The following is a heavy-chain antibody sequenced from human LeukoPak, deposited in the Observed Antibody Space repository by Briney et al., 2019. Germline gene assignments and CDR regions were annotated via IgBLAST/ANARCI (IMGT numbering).Heavy chain of an antibody. J-gene: IGHJ5*02. D-gene: IGHD3-22*01. V-gene: IGHV3-15*07. CDR3: ATDFYDST. CDR2: IRSNSDGGTI. CDR1: GFTFGSHG. Sequence: GRSLRLSCVASGFTFGSHGMHWVRQAPGKGLEWVGRIRSNSDGGTIDYAAPVKGRFTLSRDDSKATLYLQMNSLQTEDTAVYYCATDFYDSTWGQGTLVTVSS.